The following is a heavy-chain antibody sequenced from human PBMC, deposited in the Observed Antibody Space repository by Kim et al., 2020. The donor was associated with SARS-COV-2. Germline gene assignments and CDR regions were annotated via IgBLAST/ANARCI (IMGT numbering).Heavy chain of an antibody. CDR3: AKNYYVSGLTEFGSDY. CDR1: GFTFSSYG. D-gene: IGHD3-10*02. Sequence: GGSLRLSCAASGFTFSSYGMHWVRQAPGKGLEWVAVISYDGSNKYYADSVKGRFTISRDNSKNTLYLQMNSLRAEDTAVYYCAKNYYVSGLTEFGSDYLG. J-gene: IGHJ4*01. V-gene: IGHV3-30*18. CDR2: ISYDGSNK.